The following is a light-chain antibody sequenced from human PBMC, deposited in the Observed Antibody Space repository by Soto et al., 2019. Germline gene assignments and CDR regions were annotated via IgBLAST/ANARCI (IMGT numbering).Light chain of an antibody. J-gene: IGKJ1*01. CDR2: AAS. CDR3: QQSYSTPLT. Sequence: DMRMTQSPSSLSASVGDRVTITCRASQSISRYLNWYQQKPGKAPELLIYAASSLRSGVPARFSGSGSGTEFTLTVSSLQPEDLASYYRQQSYSTPLTFGQGNRWIS. CDR1: QSISRY. V-gene: IGKV1-39*01.